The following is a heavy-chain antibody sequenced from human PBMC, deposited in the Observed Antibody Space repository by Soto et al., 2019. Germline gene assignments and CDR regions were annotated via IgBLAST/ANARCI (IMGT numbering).Heavy chain of an antibody. Sequence: QILMVQSGGEVKKPGASVKVSCKASGYTFTSYGISWVRQAPGQGLECMGWISVYNGNTHYAQKFLGRVTMTADTSTSTAYMELRSLRSDDTAVYYCARVEQSLLYQFWGLGTLVTVSS. CDR1: GYTFTSYG. CDR2: ISVYNGNT. CDR3: ARVEQSLLYQF. J-gene: IGHJ4*02. V-gene: IGHV1-18*04. D-gene: IGHD6-19*01.